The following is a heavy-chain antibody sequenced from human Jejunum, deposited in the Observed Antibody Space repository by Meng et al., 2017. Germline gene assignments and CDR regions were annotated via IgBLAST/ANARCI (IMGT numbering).Heavy chain of an antibody. CDR1: GESISRTSW. D-gene: IGHD3-16*01. V-gene: IGHV4-4*02. CDR2: IYHSGRS. Sequence: QGHLLGAGPGLGKPSGTRSLTCEVPGESISRTSWWDWLRQPPGKGLEWIGEIYHSGRSNFIPSLKSRVSISLDESKNQFSLTLNSVTAADTAVYYCARGVGDIRFGFDYWGQGILVTVSS. J-gene: IGHJ4*02. CDR3: ARGVGDIRFGFDY.